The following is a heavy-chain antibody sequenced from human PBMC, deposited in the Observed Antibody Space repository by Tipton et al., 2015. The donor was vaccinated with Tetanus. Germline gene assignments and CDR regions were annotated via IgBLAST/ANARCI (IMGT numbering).Heavy chain of an antibody. Sequence: SLRLSCAASGFTFSSYSMNWVRQAPGKGLEWVSYISSSSSTIYYADSVKGRFTISRDNAKNSLYLQMNSLRDEDTAVYYCARDKNDPYYYYGMDVWGQGTTVTVSS. CDR1: GFTFSSYS. CDR2: ISSSSSTI. D-gene: IGHD1-1*01. J-gene: IGHJ6*02. CDR3: ARDKNDPYYYYGMDV. V-gene: IGHV3-48*02.